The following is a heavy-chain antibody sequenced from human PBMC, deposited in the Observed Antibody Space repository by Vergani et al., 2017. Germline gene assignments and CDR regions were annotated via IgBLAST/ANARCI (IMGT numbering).Heavy chain of an antibody. CDR1: GFKFSDHY. Sequence: LEESGGGSVKPGGSLRLSCAASGFKFSDHYMSWIRQAPGKGLEWVSHISPGASTVSYTDSVTGRFTVSRDNDNNSLTLDMTTLRVEDTAVYYCAKNPVISTTGHYYAMDVWVQGTTVTVSS. CDR2: ISPGASTV. CDR3: AKNPVISTTGHYYAMDV. V-gene: IGHV3-11*04. J-gene: IGHJ6*02. D-gene: IGHD1-1*01.